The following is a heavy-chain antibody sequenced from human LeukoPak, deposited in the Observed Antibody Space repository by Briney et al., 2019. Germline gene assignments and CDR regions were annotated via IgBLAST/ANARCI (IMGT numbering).Heavy chain of an antibody. CDR2: ISGSGGST. CDR3: AKGDGSGWYSPPSFDY. CDR1: GFTFSSYA. V-gene: IGHV3-23*01. D-gene: IGHD6-19*01. J-gene: IGHJ4*02. Sequence: GGSLRLSCAASGFTFSSYAMSWVRQAPGKGLEWVSAISGSGGSTYYADSVKGRFTISRDNSKNTLYLQMNSLRAEDTAVYYCAKGDGSGWYSPPSFDYWGQGTLVTVSS.